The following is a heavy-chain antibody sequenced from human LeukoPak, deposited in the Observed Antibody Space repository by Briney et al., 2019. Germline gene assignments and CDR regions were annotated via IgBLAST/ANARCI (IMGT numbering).Heavy chain of an antibody. D-gene: IGHD1-26*01. CDR1: GFTFSSYG. CDR2: IRYDGSNK. V-gene: IGHV3-30*02. CDR3: AKDGNSGTYYSIDY. J-gene: IGHJ4*02. Sequence: GGSLRLSCAASGFTFSSYGMHWVRQAPGKGLEWVAFIRYDGSNKYYADSVKGRFAISRDNSKNTLYLQMNSLRAEDTAVYYCAKDGNSGTYYSIDYWGQGTLVTVSS.